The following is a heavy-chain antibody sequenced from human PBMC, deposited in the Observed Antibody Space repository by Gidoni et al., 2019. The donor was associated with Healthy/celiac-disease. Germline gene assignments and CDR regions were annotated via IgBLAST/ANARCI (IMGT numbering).Heavy chain of an antibody. CDR2: IYYSGST. CDR3: ARERYYDSSGYPGEGDAFDI. J-gene: IGHJ3*02. D-gene: IGHD3-22*01. CDR1: GGSISSYY. Sequence: QVQLQESGPGLVKPSETLSLTCTVSGGSISSYYWSWIRQPPGKGLEWIGYIYYSGSTNYNPPLKSRVTISVDTSKNQFSLKLSSVTAADTAVYYCARERYYDSSGYPGEGDAFDIWGQGTMVTVSS. V-gene: IGHV4-59*01.